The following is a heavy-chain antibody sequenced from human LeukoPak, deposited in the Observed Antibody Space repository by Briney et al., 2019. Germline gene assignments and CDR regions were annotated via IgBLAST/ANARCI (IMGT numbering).Heavy chain of an antibody. V-gene: IGHV5-51*01. CDR3: ARLVTIFGVVIPPDY. CDR2: IYPGDSDT. D-gene: IGHD3-3*01. Sequence: GESLKISCKGSGYSFTSYWIGWVRQMPGKGLEWMGIIYPGDSDTRYSPSFQGQVTISADKSISTAYLQWSSLKASDTAMYYCARLVTIFGVVIPPDYWGQGTLVTVSS. J-gene: IGHJ4*02. CDR1: GYSFTSYW.